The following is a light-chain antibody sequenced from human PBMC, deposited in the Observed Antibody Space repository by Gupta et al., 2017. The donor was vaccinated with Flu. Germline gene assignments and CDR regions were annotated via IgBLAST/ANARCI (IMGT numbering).Light chain of an antibody. V-gene: IGLV1-44*01. J-gene: IGLJ3*02. Sequence: QSVLTQPPSASGTPGQRVTISCSGSSSNLGSHTVNWYQQRPGTAPKILIYSNSQRPSGVPDRFSGSRSGTSASLAISGLQSEDEADYYCAAWDDTLNGRVFGGGTKLTVL. CDR1: SSNLGSHT. CDR3: AAWDDTLNGRV. CDR2: SNS.